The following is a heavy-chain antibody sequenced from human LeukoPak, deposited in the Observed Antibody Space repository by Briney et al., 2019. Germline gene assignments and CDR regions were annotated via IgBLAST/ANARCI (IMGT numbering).Heavy chain of an antibody. CDR1: GASINSHY. J-gene: IGHJ4*02. Sequence: SETLSLTCTVSGASINSHYWSWIRQPAGKGPEWIGRIYPSGGTNYNPSLKSRVTMSTDTSKNQFSLKLRSVTAADTAVYYCAREYGDLDYWGQGTLVTVSS. D-gene: IGHD2-21*01. V-gene: IGHV4-4*07. CDR3: AREYGDLDY. CDR2: IYPSGGT.